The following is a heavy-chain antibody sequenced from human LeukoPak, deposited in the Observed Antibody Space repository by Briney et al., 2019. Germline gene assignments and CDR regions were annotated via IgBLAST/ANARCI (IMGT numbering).Heavy chain of an antibody. V-gene: IGHV3-21*01. CDR3: VGDQADTQFDSGEMIPLAH. CDR1: GFSFGDYS. J-gene: IGHJ4*02. Sequence: GGSLRLFFGVSGFSFGDYSMNWVRQTPEKGLEWLSSIDCSGGYIYFADSVKGRVIISRDNDQQSLFLQMSRLRAEDTAVYYCVGDQADTQFDSGEMIPLAHWGQGTLVIVSS. CDR2: IDCSGGYI. D-gene: IGHD5-24*01.